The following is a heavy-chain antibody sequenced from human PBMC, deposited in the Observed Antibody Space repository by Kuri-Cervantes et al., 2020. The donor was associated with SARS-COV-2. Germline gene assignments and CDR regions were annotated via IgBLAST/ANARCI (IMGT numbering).Heavy chain of an antibody. D-gene: IGHD2-2*01. J-gene: IGHJ3*02. CDR3: ARRACSSTSCYRALRAFDI. CDR2: ICYSGST. V-gene: IGHV4-39*01. CDR1: GGSISSYY. Sequence: ESLKISCTVSGGSISSYYWGWIRQPPGKGLEWIGSICYSGSTYYNPSLKSRVTISVDTSKNQFSLKLSSVTAADTAVYYCARRACSSTSCYRALRAFDIWGQGTMVTVSS.